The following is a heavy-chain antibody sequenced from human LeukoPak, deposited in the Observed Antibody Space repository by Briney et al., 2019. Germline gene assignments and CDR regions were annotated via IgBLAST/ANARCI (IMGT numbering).Heavy chain of an antibody. V-gene: IGHV1-18*04. Sequence: ASVKVSCKASGHTFTSYGINWVRQAPGQGLEWMGWISGHNGHTNYVQKMQGRVTMTTDTSTSTAYMELRSLRSDDTAVYYCARDGYSYGAFDYWGQGTLVTVSS. J-gene: IGHJ4*02. CDR2: ISGHNGHT. CDR1: GHTFTSYG. D-gene: IGHD5-18*01. CDR3: ARDGYSYGAFDY.